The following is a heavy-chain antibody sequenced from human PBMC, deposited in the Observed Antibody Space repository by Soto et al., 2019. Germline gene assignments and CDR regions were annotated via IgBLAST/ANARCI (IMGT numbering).Heavy chain of an antibody. V-gene: IGHV3-30*18. CDR3: AKDMYYYDSSGYSPDAFDI. CDR2: ISYDGSNK. D-gene: IGHD3-22*01. CDR1: GFTFNSYG. Sequence: SLRLSCAASGFTFNSYGMHWFRQAPGKGLEWVAVISYDGSNKYYADSVKGRFTISRDNSKNTLYLQMNSLRAEDTAVYYCAKDMYYYDSSGYSPDAFDIWGQGTMVTVSS. J-gene: IGHJ3*02.